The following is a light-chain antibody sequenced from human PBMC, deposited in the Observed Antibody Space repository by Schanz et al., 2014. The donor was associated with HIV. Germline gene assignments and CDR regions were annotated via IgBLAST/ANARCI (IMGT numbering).Light chain of an antibody. CDR1: SSDVGGYNY. Sequence: QSVLTQPASVSGSPGQSITIPCTGTSSDVGGYNYVAWYQQHPGKAPKLMIYDVSDRPSGVSNRFSGSKSGNTASLTISGLQAEDEADYYCSSYTTSSTLVFRTGTKLTVL. J-gene: IGLJ1*01. V-gene: IGLV2-14*03. CDR3: SSYTTSSTLV. CDR2: DVS.